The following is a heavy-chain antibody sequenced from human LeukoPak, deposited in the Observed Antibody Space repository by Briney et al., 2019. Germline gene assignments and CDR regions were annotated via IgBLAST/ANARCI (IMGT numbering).Heavy chain of an antibody. J-gene: IGHJ4*02. V-gene: IGHV4-34*01. Sequence: PSETLSLTCAVYGGSPSGYFWTWIRQPPGKGLEWIGEINHSGSANYNPSLNSRVTISLDTSKNQVSLKLTSVTAADTAVYYCARAPLCYYDSGLDSWGQGTLVTVSS. D-gene: IGHD3-10*01. CDR1: GGSPSGYF. CDR2: INHSGSA. CDR3: ARAPLCYYDSGLDS.